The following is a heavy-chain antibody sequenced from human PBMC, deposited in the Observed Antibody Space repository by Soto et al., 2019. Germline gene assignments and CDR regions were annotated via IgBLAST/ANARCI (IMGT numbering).Heavy chain of an antibody. Sequence: QVQLQESGPGLVKPSQTLSLTCTVSGGSISSGDYYWSWIRQPPGKGLEWIGYIYYSGSTYYNPSLNSRVTISVDTSKNQFSLKLSSVTAADTAVYYCARGGVVVAATPYWFDPWGQGTLATVSS. J-gene: IGHJ5*02. CDR2: IYYSGST. D-gene: IGHD2-15*01. CDR1: GGSISSGDYY. CDR3: ARGGVVVAATPYWFDP. V-gene: IGHV4-30-4*01.